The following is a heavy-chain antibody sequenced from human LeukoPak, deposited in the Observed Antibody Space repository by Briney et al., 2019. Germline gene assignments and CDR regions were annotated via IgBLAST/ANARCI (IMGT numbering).Heavy chain of an antibody. CDR1: GFTFSTYW. D-gene: IGHD6-13*01. CDR2: INSDGSTT. Sequence: GGSLRLSCAASGFTFSTYWMHWVRQAPGKGLVWVSRINSDGSTTNYADPVEGRFTISRDNAKNTLYLQMNSLRAEDTAVYYCAKDLSTSWYYFDYWGQGTLVTVSS. CDR3: AKDLSTSWYYFDY. J-gene: IGHJ4*02. V-gene: IGHV3-74*01.